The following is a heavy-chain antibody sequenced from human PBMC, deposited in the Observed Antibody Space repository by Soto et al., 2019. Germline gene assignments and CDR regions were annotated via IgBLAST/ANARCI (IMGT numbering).Heavy chain of an antibody. CDR3: ARGINAGVDY. D-gene: IGHD3-10*01. Sequence: ASVKVSCKASGYTFTYLDINWVRQTTEQGLEWMGWMRPNTGHSGLAQKFQGRLTLSRDTSINTACMELSSLRSEYTAIYYCARGINAGVDYWGQGTPVTVSS. V-gene: IGHV1-8*02. J-gene: IGHJ4*02. CDR2: MRPNTGHS. CDR1: GYTFTYLD.